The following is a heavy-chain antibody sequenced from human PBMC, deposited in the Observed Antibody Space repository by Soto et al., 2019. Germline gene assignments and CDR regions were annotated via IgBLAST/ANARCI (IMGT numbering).Heavy chain of an antibody. CDR2: ISSSSSTI. J-gene: IGHJ6*02. D-gene: IGHD3-10*01. Sequence: EVQVVESGGGLVQPGGSLKISCAASGFTFSIYSMNWARQAPGKGLEWISYISSSSSTIYYADSVKGRFTISRDNAKNSLYLQMNSLRAEDTAVYYWATYYGSGSDFPDHYYNGMDVWGQGTTVTVSS. CDR3: ATYYGSGSDFPDHYYNGMDV. CDR1: GFTFSIYS. V-gene: IGHV3-48*01.